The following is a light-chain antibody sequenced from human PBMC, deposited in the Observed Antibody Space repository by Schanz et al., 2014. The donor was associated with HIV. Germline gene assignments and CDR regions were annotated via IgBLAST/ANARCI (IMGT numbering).Light chain of an antibody. CDR2: KAS. V-gene: IGKV1-5*03. Sequence: DIRMTQSPPTLSASVGDRVTITCRASQSIGNRLAWFQQRPGKAPKLLIYKASTLDTGVPSTFSGSGSGTEFTLTINGLQPDDFATYYCQRYNSYSHTFGQGTKLDIK. J-gene: IGKJ2*01. CDR3: QRYNSYSHT. CDR1: QSIGNR.